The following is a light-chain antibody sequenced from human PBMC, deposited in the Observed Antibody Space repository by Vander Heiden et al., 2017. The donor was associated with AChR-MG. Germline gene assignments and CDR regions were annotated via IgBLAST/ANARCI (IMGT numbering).Light chain of an antibody. CDR2: YNN. CDR1: SSNIGSHP. Sequence: SVLTQPPSASGTPGQRVTISCSGSSSNIGSHPVSWYQQLPGTAPKVLIYYNNHRPSGVPERFSGSKSGTSASLAISGLQSEDEADYYCAAWDASLGGHVVFGGGTKLTVL. V-gene: IGLV1-44*01. CDR3: AAWDASLGGHVV. J-gene: IGLJ2*01.